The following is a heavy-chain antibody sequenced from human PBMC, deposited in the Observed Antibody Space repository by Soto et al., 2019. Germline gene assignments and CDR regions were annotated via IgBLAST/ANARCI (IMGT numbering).Heavy chain of an antibody. V-gene: IGHV3-53*04. CDR3: ASTRYCSGGSCYGYYGMDV. Sequence: EVQLVESGGGLVQPGGSLRLSCAASGFTVSSNYMSWVRQAPGKGLEWVSVIYSGGSTYYADSVKGRFTISRHNSKSTLYFQMNSRRAEYTAVYYGASTRYCSGGSCYGYYGMDVLAQGTTVTVSS. CDR1: GFTVSSNY. D-gene: IGHD2-15*01. J-gene: IGHJ6*02. CDR2: IYSGGST.